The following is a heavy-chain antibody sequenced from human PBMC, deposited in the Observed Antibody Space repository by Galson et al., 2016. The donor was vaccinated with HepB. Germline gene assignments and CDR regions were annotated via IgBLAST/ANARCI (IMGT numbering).Heavy chain of an antibody. D-gene: IGHD5-18*01. CDR3: TVDEMSALRGYNL. J-gene: IGHJ5*02. CDR2: IDPGDSYT. V-gene: IGHV5-10-1*01. Sequence: QSGAEVKKPGESLRISCKGSGYNFTTYWVTWVRQMPGKGLEWMGRIDPGDSYTDYSPSLQGHVAISVNKSISTAYLQWRSLQASDTAMYYCTVDEMSALRGYNLWGQGTLVTVSS. CDR1: GYNFTTYW.